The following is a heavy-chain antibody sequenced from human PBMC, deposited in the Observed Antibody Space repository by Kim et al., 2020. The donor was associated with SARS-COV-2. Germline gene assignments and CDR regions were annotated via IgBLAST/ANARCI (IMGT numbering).Heavy chain of an antibody. CDR3: ARGGPGITIFGVVTRYYGMDV. D-gene: IGHD3-3*01. Sequence: ASVKVSCKASGYTFTSYYMHWVRQAPGQGLEWMGIINPSGGSTSYAQKFQGRVTMTRDTSTSTVYMELSSLRSEDTAVYYCARGGPGITIFGVVTRYYGMDVWGQGTTVTVSS. CDR2: INPSGGST. V-gene: IGHV1-46*01. J-gene: IGHJ6*02. CDR1: GYTFTSYY.